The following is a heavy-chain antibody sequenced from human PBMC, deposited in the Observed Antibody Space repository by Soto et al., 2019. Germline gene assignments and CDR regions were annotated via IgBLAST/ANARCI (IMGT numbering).Heavy chain of an antibody. V-gene: IGHV3-23*01. CDR1: GFTFSSYA. CDR3: TRHDILTGLLDP. J-gene: IGHJ5*02. Sequence: PGGSLRVSCAASGFTFSSYAMSWVRQAPGKGLEWVSAISGSGGSTYYADSVKGRFTISRDDSKNTPYLQMNRLKTEDTAVYYCTRHDILTGLLDPWGQGTLVTVSS. D-gene: IGHD3-9*01. CDR2: ISGSGGST.